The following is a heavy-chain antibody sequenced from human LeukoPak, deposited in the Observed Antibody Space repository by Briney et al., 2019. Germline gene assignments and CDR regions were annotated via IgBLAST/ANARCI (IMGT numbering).Heavy chain of an antibody. J-gene: IGHJ4*02. CDR1: GGSISSSDYY. CDR2: LNPSGST. D-gene: IGHD4-17*01. V-gene: IGHV4-61*02. CDR3: ARGRPYGDYFDY. Sequence: SETLSLTCTVSGGSISSSDYYWCWIRQSAGKGLEWIGRLNPSGSTYYNPSLKSRLTLSLDPSESQFSLKLSSVIAADTALYYCARGRPYGDYFDYWGQGTLVTVSS.